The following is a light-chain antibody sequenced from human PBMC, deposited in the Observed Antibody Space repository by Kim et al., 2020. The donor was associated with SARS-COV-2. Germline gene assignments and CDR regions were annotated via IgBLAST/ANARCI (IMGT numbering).Light chain of an antibody. J-gene: IGKJ2*02. CDR1: QNFSHY. V-gene: IGKV1-16*01. Sequence: SASVGDRVTITCRASQNFSHYVAWFQIKPGKAPKSLIYATTSLHSGVPPRFSGSGSGTDFTLTISNLQPEDFATYYCQQYNSYPRTFGQGTKLEI. CDR3: QQYNSYPRT. CDR2: ATT.